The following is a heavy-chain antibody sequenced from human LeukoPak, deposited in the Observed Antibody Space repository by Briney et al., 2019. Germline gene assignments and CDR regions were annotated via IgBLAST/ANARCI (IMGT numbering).Heavy chain of an antibody. D-gene: IGHD5-18*01. CDR2: LKSDGSST. CDR1: GFTLTTYW. J-gene: IGHJ4*02. Sequence: GGSLRLSCAASGFTLTTYWMHWVRQAPGKGLVWVSRLKSDGSSTSYADSVKGRFTISRDNAKNTLYLQMNSLRAEDTAVYYCARGSRGYSYGWDYWGQGTLVTVSS. CDR3: ARGSRGYSYGWDY. V-gene: IGHV3-74*01.